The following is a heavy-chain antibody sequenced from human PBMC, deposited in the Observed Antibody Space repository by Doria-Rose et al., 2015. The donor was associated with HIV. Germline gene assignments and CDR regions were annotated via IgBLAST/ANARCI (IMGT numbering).Heavy chain of an antibody. CDR2: IFSDDER. V-gene: IGHV2-26*01. D-gene: IGHD6-13*01. CDR1: GVSLSSPGMG. CDR3: ARIKSSRWYHKYYFDF. J-gene: IGHJ4*02. Sequence: ESGPVLVKPTETLTLTCTVSGVSLSSPGMGVSWIRQPPGKALEWPANIFSDDERPYKTSLKSRLTISRGTSKSQVVLTMTDMDPMDTATYYCARIKSSRWYHKYYFDFWGQGTLVIVSA.